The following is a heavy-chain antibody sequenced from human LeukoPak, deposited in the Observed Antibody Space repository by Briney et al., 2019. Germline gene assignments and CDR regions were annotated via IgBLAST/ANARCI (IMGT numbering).Heavy chain of an antibody. J-gene: IGHJ3*02. V-gene: IGHV3-30*18. CDR2: ISYDGNNK. CDR3: AKGQGAFDI. Sequence: PGGSLRLSCAASGFTFSSYGMHWVRQAPGKGLEWVAVISYDGNNKYHVDSVKGRFTISRDNSKNTLYLQMNSLRAEDTAVYYCAKGQGAFDIWGQGTMVTVSS. CDR1: GFTFSSYG.